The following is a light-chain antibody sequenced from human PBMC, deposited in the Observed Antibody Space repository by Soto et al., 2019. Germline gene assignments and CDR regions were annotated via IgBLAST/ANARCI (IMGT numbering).Light chain of an antibody. J-gene: IGKJ4*01. CDR1: QSVSSN. CDR3: QQYYSWPPLT. V-gene: IGKV3-15*01. CDR2: GAS. Sequence: EIVMTQSPATLSVSPGERATLSCSASQSVSSNLAWYQQRPGQAPRLLIYGASTRATGIPARFSGSGSGTEFALTISSLQSEDFAVYYCQQYYSWPPLTFGGGTKVEMK.